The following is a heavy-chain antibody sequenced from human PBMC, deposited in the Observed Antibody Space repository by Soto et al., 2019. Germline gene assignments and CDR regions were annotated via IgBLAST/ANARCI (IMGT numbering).Heavy chain of an antibody. Sequence: ASVQVSCKASGYTFTSYGINWVRQAPGRGLEWMGWINPGNGNTKYSQQFQGRVIIDRDTSASTAYMELSSLRSEDTAVYYCARGGYFDSSNYLAYWGLGTLVTVSS. J-gene: IGHJ4*02. V-gene: IGHV1-3*01. CDR2: INPGNGNT. D-gene: IGHD3-22*01. CDR3: ARGGYFDSSNYLAY. CDR1: GYTFTSYG.